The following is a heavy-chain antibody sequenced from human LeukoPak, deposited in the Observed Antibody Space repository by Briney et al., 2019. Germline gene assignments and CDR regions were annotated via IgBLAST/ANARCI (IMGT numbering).Heavy chain of an antibody. V-gene: IGHV4-59*11. J-gene: IGHJ6*03. CDR2: IYYSGST. D-gene: IGHD3-16*02. Sequence: SETLSLTCTVSGGSISSHYWSRIRQPPGKGLEWIGYIYYSGSTNYNPSLKSRVTISVDTSKNQFSLKLSSVTAADTAVYYCAILKSSYYYYYMDVWGKGTTVTVSS. CDR1: GGSISSHY. CDR3: AILKSSYYYYYMDV.